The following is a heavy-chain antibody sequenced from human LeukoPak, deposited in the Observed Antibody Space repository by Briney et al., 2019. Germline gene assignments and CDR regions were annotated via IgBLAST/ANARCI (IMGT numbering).Heavy chain of an antibody. CDR1: GFIFTNYF. J-gene: IGHJ4*02. CDR3: ATDRGWRTSGYYLYYFEY. Sequence: GGSLRLSCAASGFIFTNYFMSWVRQAPGKGLEWLASIKHDGSEKYYVDSVRGRFTISRDNTMNSLYLQMSSLRAEDTAVYYCATDRGWRTSGYYLYYFEYWGQGTLVTYSS. CDR2: IKHDGSEK. V-gene: IGHV3-7*01. D-gene: IGHD3-3*01.